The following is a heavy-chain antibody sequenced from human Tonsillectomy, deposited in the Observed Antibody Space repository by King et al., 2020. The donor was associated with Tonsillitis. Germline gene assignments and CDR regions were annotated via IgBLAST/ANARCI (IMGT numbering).Heavy chain of an antibody. CDR1: GFTFSSYG. J-gene: IGHJ6*04. CDR3: AKAPIAPRQNYYYYDAMYL. V-gene: IGHV3-23*04. CDR2: ISDSGGST. D-gene: IGHD6-6*01. Sequence: VQLVESGGGLVHPGGSLRLSCAASGFTFSSYGMSWVRQAPGKGLEWVSGISDSGGSTYYADSVNGRFTISRDNSKNTLYVQMNSLRAEDTAVYYFAKAPIAPRQNYYYYDAMYLWGKGTTVTVSP.